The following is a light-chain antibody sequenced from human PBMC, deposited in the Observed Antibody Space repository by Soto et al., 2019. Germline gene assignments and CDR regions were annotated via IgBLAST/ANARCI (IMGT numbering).Light chain of an antibody. CDR1: SSNIGSNT. Sequence: VLTRPASGNRVPRGRGTISKYRNSSNIGSNTVNWYQQLPGTAPKLLIYSNNQRPSGVPDRFSGSKSGTSASLAISGLQSEDEADYYCAAWDDSLNGYVFGTGTKVTVL. CDR2: SNN. J-gene: IGLJ1*01. V-gene: IGLV1-44*01. CDR3: AAWDDSLNGYV.